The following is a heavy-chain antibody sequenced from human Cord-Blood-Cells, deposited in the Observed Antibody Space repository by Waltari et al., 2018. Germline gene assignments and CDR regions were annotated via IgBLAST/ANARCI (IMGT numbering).Heavy chain of an antibody. J-gene: IGHJ5*02. CDR1: GGTFSSYA. Sequence: QVQLVQSGAEVKKPGSSVKVSCKASGGTFSSYAISWVRQAPGQGLEWMGGIIPIFGTANYEQKFQGRVTITADESTSTAYMELSSLGAEDTAVYYCARDRDVVVVAAHNWFDPWGQGTLVTVSS. CDR3: ARDRDVVVVAAHNWFDP. V-gene: IGHV1-69*01. CDR2: IIPIFGTA. D-gene: IGHD2-15*01.